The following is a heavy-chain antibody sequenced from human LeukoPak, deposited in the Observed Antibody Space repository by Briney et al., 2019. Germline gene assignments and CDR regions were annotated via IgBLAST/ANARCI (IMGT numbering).Heavy chain of an antibody. CDR3: ARTPYCGGDCYVDY. Sequence: ESGPAPVKPIQTLTLTCTFSGFSLSTSGMRVSWIRQPPGKALEPLARSDWDDDKVYSTSLKTRLTISKDTSKNQVVLTMTNMDPVDTATYYCARTPYCGGDCYVDYWGQGTLVTVSS. CDR2: SDWDDDK. J-gene: IGHJ4*02. CDR1: GFSLSTSGMR. D-gene: IGHD2-21*02. V-gene: IGHV2-70*04.